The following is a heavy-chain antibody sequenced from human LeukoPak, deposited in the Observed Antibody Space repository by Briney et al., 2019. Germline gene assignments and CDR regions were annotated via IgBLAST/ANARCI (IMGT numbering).Heavy chain of an antibody. D-gene: IGHD3-10*01. CDR1: GFTFSSYA. V-gene: IGHV3-30-3*01. J-gene: IGHJ3*02. CDR2: ISYDGSNK. CDR3: ARGGSDI. Sequence: GRSLRLSCAASGFTFSSYAMHWVRQAPGKGLEWVAVISYDGSNKYYADSVKGRFTISRDNSKNTLYLQMNSLRAEDTAVYYCARGGSDIWGQGTMVTVSS.